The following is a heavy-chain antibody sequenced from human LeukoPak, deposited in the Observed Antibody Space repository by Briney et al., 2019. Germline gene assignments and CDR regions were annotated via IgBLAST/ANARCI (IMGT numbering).Heavy chain of an antibody. CDR2: LSGSGGST. D-gene: IGHD5-24*01. J-gene: IGHJ4*02. Sequence: PGGSLRLSCAASGFTFSSYGMSWVRQAPGKGLEWVSTLSGSGGSTYYADSVKGRFTISRDNSKNTLYLQMNSLRAEDTAVYYCAKSYRDAYTKWGQGTLVTVSS. CDR3: AKSYRDAYTK. CDR1: GFTFSSYG. V-gene: IGHV3-23*01.